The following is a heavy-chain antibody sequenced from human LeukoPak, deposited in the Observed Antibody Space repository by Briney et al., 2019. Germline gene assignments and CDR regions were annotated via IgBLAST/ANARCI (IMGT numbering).Heavy chain of an antibody. V-gene: IGHV1-69*05. CDR1: GGTFSSYA. CDR3: ARVEYSSYYYYMDV. CDR2: IIPIFGTA. D-gene: IGHD5-18*01. J-gene: IGHJ6*03. Sequence: ASVKVSCKASGGTFSSYAISWVRQAPGQGLEWMGGIIPIFGTANYAQKFQGRVTITTDESTSTAYMGLSSLRSEDTAVYYCARVEYSSYYYYMDVWGKGTTVTVSS.